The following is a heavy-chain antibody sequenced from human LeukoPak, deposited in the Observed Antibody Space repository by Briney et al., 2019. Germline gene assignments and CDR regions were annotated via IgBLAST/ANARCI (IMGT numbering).Heavy chain of an antibody. Sequence: SETLSLTCTVSGGSITNYCWTWIRQPPGKGLEWIGYIHYSGSTNYNPSLKSRVTISVDTFKNQFSLKLSSVTAADTAVYYCARASVTYYYYYYMDVWGKGTTVTVSS. CDR2: IHYSGST. D-gene: IGHD4-11*01. J-gene: IGHJ6*03. CDR1: GGSITNYC. CDR3: ARASVTYYYYYYMDV. V-gene: IGHV4-59*01.